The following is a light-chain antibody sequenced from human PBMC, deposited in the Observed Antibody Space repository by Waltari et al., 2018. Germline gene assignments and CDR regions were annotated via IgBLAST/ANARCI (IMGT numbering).Light chain of an antibody. CDR2: DDS. Sequence: SYVLTQPPSVSVAPGHTARITCGGNNIESKSVHCYQHKPGQAPVLVDFDDSDRPSGIPERFSGSNSGNTATLTISRVEAGDEADYYCQVWESSREQGFFGRGTRLTVL. J-gene: IGLJ2*01. CDR1: NIESKS. CDR3: QVWESSREQGF. V-gene: IGLV3-21*02.